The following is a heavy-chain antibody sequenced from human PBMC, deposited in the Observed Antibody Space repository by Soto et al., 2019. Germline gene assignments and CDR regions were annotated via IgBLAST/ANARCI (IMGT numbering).Heavy chain of an antibody. Sequence: QVQLVQSGAEVKKPGASVKVSCKASGYTFTGYYMHWVRQAPGQGLEWMGWINPNSGGTNYAQKFQGRVTMTRDTSISTAYMELSRLRSDDTAVYYCARASPSLDYHRGGGMDVWGQGTTVTVSS. D-gene: IGHD4-17*01. CDR3: ARASPSLDYHRGGGMDV. CDR1: GYTFTGYY. CDR2: INPNSGGT. V-gene: IGHV1-2*02. J-gene: IGHJ6*02.